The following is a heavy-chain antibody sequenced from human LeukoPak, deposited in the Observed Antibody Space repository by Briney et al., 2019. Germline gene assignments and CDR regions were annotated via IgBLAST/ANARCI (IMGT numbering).Heavy chain of an antibody. D-gene: IGHD3-10*01. CDR2: IRYDGSNK. V-gene: IGHV3-30*02. CDR3: AKNRNLITMVRGVMDS. Sequence: GGSLRLSCAASGFTFSSYGMHWVRQAPGKGLEWVAFIRYDGSNKYYADSVEGRFTISRDNSKNTLYLQMNRLRAEDTAVYYCAKNRNLITMVRGVMDSWGQGTLVTVSS. CDR1: GFTFSSYG. J-gene: IGHJ4*02.